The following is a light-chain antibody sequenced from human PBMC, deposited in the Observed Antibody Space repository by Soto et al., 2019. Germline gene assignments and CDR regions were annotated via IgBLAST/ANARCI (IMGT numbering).Light chain of an antibody. CDR1: QSVSSNY. CDR2: GAS. J-gene: IGKJ1*01. Sequence: EIVLTQSPGTLSLSPGERATLSCRASQSVSSNYLAWYQLKPGQAPRLLIYGASSRATGIPDRLSGSGSGTDFTLTIRRLEPEDFAVYYCQQYGSSYPWTFGQGTKVDI. V-gene: IGKV3-20*01. CDR3: QQYGSSYPWT.